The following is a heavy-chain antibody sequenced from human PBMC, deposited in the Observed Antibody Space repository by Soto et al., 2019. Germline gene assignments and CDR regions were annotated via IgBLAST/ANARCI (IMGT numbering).Heavy chain of an antibody. V-gene: IGHV3-30-3*01. D-gene: IGHD3-16*01. CDR2: ISYEGSNT. CDR1: GFIFGTYG. Sequence: GVSLRRAGVASGFIFGTYGRHWFRQSPGKGLPWVALISYEGSNTYYADSVRGRFTISRDHSKSTLYLKMNTLRPADTGVYYCASVTPGHNSDYSSGRAFWDPVTACTVSS. CDR3: ASVTPGHNSDYSSGRAF. J-gene: IGHJ6*02.